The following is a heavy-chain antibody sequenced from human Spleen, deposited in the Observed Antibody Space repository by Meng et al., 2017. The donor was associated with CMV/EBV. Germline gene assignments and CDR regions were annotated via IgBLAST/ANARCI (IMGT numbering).Heavy chain of an antibody. J-gene: IGHJ4*02. Sequence: GESLKISCAASGFTFSSYWMHWVRQAPGKGLVWVSRINSDGSSTSYADSVKGRFTISRDNAKNSLYLQMNSLRAEDTAVYYCARLRYCSSTSCPYYFDYWGQGTLVTVSS. CDR3: ARLRYCSSTSCPYYFDY. D-gene: IGHD2-2*01. CDR2: INSDGSST. V-gene: IGHV3-74*01. CDR1: GFTFSSYW.